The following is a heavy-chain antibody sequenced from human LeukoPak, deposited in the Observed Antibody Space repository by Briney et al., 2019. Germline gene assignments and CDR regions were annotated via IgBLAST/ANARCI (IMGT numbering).Heavy chain of an antibody. CDR2: ISYDGSNK. CDR3: AKDPTFLP. J-gene: IGHJ5*02. Sequence: PGGSLRLSCAASGFTFSSYGMHWVRQAPGKGLEWVAVISYDGSNKHYADSVKGRFTISRDNSKNTLYLQMNSLRAEDTAVYYCAKDPTFLPWGQGTLVTVSS. CDR1: GFTFSSYG. D-gene: IGHD2-21*01. V-gene: IGHV3-30*18.